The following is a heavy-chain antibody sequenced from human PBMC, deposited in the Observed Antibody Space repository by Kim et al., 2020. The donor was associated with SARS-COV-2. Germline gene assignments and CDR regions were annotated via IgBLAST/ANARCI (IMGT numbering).Heavy chain of an antibody. Sequence: GGSLRLSCAASGFTFSSYWMSWVRQAPGKGLEWVANIKQDGSEKYYVDSVKGRFTISRDNAKNSLYLQMNSLRAEDTAVYYCAREEPLRYFDWLLSANGNWFDPWGQGTLVTVSS. CDR2: IKQDGSEK. V-gene: IGHV3-7*03. J-gene: IGHJ5*02. CDR1: GFTFSSYW. D-gene: IGHD3-9*01. CDR3: AREEPLRYFDWLLSANGNWFDP.